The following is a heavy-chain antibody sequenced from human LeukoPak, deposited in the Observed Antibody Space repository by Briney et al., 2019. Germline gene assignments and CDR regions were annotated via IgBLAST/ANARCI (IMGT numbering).Heavy chain of an antibody. D-gene: IGHD2-15*01. J-gene: IGHJ5*02. V-gene: IGHV4-59*01. CDR2: VYYSGST. CDR1: GGSISTYY. Sequence: PSETLSLTCIVSGGSISTYYWSWIRQPPGKGLEWIGCVYYSGSTNYNPPLKSRVTISVDTSKNQFSLKLSSMTAADTAVYYCARYNRYCTGGSCSYNWFDPWGQGALVTVSS. CDR3: ARYNRYCTGGSCSYNWFDP.